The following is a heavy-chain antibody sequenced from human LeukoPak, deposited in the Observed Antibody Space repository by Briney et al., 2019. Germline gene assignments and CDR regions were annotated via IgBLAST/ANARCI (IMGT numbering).Heavy chain of an antibody. V-gene: IGHV3-64*02. CDR3: ARDRRDGYYGSGSLAHNYYYYGMDV. CDR1: GFTFSSYS. Sequence: PGGSLRLSCAASGFTFSSYSMHWVRQAPGKGLEYVSHMSPNGDNTYYADSVRGRFTISRDNSKNTLYLQMNSLRAEDTAVYYCARDRRDGYYGSGSLAHNYYYYGMDVWGQGTTVTVSS. J-gene: IGHJ6*02. CDR2: MSPNGDNT. D-gene: IGHD3-10*01.